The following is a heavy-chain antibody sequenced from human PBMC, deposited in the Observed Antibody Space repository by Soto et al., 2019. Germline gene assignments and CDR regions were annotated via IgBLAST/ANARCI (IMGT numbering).Heavy chain of an antibody. V-gene: IGHV1-46*01. Sequence: ASVKVSCKASGYTFTSYYMHWVRQAPGQGLEWMGIISPSGGSTSYAQKFQGRVTMTRDTSTSTVYMELSSLRSEDTAVYYCARDGGYSGSYHGMFDYWGQGTLVTVSS. CDR1: GYTFTSYY. D-gene: IGHD1-26*01. CDR2: ISPSGGST. CDR3: ARDGGYSGSYHGMFDY. J-gene: IGHJ4*02.